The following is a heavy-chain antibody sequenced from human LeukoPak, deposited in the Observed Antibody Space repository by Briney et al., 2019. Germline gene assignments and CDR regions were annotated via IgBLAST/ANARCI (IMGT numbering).Heavy chain of an antibody. J-gene: IGHJ4*02. D-gene: IGHD4-17*01. V-gene: IGHV3-48*02. Sequence: AGGSLRLSCAGSGFTFSSHTMNWVRQAPGKGLEWVSYISNIDGTIYYADSVRGRFTVSRDNAKNSLYLQMNSLRDEDTAVYYCARENGDLDYWGQGTLVTVSS. CDR2: ISNIDGTI. CDR3: ARENGDLDY. CDR1: GFTFSSHT.